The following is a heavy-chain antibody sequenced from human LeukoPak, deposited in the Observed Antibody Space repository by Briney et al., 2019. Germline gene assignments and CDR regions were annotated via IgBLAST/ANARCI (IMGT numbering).Heavy chain of an antibody. CDR3: ARGSTPPRYSSSPTGFDYWVKRSASRYSSSPTGFDY. J-gene: IGHJ4*02. Sequence: SETLSLTCAVYGGSFSGYYWSWIRQPPGKGLEWIGEINHSGSTNYNPSLKSRVTISVDTSKNQFSLKLSSVTAADTAVYYCARGSTPPRYSSSPTGFDYWVKRSASRYSSSPTGFDYWGQGTLVTVSS. D-gene: IGHD6-13*01. V-gene: IGHV4-34*01. CDR2: INHSGST. CDR1: GGSFSGYY.